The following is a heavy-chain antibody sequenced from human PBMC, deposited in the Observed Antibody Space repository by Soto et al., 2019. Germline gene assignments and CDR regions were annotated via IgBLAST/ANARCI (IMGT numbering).Heavy chain of an antibody. CDR1: GFTFRSYS. CDR2: ISSSSSTI. CDR3: SRDKGRSPLDY. Sequence: EVQLVEAGVGLVQPGGSLRLSCAASGFTFRSYSMNWVRQAPGNGLEWVSYISSSSSTIYYADSVKGRFTISRDNAKNSLYLQMNRLRAEDTAVYYCSRDKGRSPLDYWGQGTLVTVSS. V-gene: IGHV3-48*01. D-gene: IGHD2-15*01. J-gene: IGHJ4*02.